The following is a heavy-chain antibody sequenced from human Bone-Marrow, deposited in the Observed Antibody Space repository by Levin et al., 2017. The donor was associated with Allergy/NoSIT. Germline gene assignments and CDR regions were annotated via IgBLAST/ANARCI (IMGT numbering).Heavy chain of an antibody. CDR1: GGSISSSNW. D-gene: IGHD6-19*01. CDR3: ARRRKIAVAGIDY. CDR2: IYHSGST. Sequence: SQTLSLTCAVSGGSISSSNWWSWVRQPPGKGLEWIGEIYHSGSTNYNPSLKSRVTISVDKSKNQFSLKLSSVTAADTAVYYCARRRKIAVAGIDYWGQGTLVTVSS. J-gene: IGHJ4*02. V-gene: IGHV4-4*02.